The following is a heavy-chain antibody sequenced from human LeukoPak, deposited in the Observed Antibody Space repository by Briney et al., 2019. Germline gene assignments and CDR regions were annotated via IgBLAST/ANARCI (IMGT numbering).Heavy chain of an antibody. J-gene: IGHJ6*03. CDR2: INPNSGGT. V-gene: IGHV1-2*02. CDR1: GYTFTGYY. Sequence: ASVKVSCKASGYTFTGYYMHWVRQAPGQGLEWMGWINPNSGGTNYAQKFQGRVTMTRDTSISTAYMELSRLRSDDTAVYYCARVEVRDCTNGVCSAYYYYYMDVWGKGTTVTVSS. D-gene: IGHD2-8*01. CDR3: ARVEVRDCTNGVCSAYYYYYMDV.